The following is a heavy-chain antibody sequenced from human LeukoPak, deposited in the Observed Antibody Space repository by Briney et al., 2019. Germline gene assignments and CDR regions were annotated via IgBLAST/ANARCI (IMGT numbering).Heavy chain of an antibody. CDR3: ARDLAGYDILTY. CDR2: INPSGGST. Sequence: ASVKVSCNASGYTFTSYYIHWVRQAPGQGLEWMGIINPSGGSTSYAQKFQGRVTMTRDTSTSTVYMELSGLRSEDTAVYYCARDLAGYDILTYWGQGTLVTVSS. V-gene: IGHV1-46*01. D-gene: IGHD3-9*01. J-gene: IGHJ4*02. CDR1: GYTFTSYY.